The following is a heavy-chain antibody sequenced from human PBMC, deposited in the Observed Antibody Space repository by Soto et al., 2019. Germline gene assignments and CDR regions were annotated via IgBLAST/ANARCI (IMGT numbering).Heavy chain of an antibody. V-gene: IGHV3-30-3*01. CDR2: ISHDGSYK. D-gene: IGHD2-15*01. Sequence: PGGSLRLSCAASGFTFSNSGLHWVRQAPGKGLVWVAVISHDGSYKYHADSVKGRFTISRDNSKNTLYLEMNSLRAEDTSVYYCARDGFLGYCSRGNCSFGMDVWGQGTTVTVSS. J-gene: IGHJ6*02. CDR1: GFTFSNSG. CDR3: ARDGFLGYCSRGNCSFGMDV.